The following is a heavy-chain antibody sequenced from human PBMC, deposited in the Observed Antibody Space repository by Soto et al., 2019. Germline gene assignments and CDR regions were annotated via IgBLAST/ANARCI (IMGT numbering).Heavy chain of an antibody. J-gene: IGHJ4*02. D-gene: IGHD3-10*01. CDR3: ARESYYGSGATVVAY. Sequence: QVQLQESGPGLVKPAETLSLSCTVSGGSINNYYWSWIRQPPGKGLEWIGYIYYSGNTSYNPSLNGRVTISVDRSKNQFSLKVNSVTAADTAVYYCARESYYGSGATVVAYWGQGTLVTVSS. V-gene: IGHV4-59*01. CDR1: GGSINNYY. CDR2: IYYSGNT.